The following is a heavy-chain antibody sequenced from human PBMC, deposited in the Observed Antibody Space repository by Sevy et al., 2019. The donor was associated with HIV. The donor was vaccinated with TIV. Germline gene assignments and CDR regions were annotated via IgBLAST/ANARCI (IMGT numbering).Heavy chain of an antibody. Sequence: ASVKVSCKASGYSFTSYIMHWVRQAPGQRLEWIGWVNAGNGDRKYSQTFQGRVTITRDTSASTDYMELNSLRSEDTAVYYCAIDFCSGGSCYSAFVYWGQGTLVTVS. CDR2: VNAGNGDR. D-gene: IGHD2-15*01. CDR3: AIDFCSGGSCYSAFVY. CDR1: GYSFTSYI. J-gene: IGHJ4*02. V-gene: IGHV1-3*01.